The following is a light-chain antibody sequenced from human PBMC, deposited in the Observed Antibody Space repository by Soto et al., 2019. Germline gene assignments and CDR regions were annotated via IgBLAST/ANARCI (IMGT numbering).Light chain of an antibody. CDR2: EVS. J-gene: IGLJ2*01. Sequence: ALTQPASVSGSPGQSITISCTGTSSDVGGYNYVSWYQQHPGKAPKLMIYEVSNRPSGVSNRFSGSKSGNTASLTISGLQAEDEADYYCSSHTSSSTLVFGGGTKVTVL. CDR1: SSDVGGYNY. CDR3: SSHTSSSTLV. V-gene: IGLV2-14*01.